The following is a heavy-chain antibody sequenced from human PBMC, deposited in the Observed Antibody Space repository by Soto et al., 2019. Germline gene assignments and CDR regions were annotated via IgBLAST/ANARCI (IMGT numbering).Heavy chain of an antibody. CDR3: ATSDDSGFDP. CDR2: ISPYNGTT. Sequence: QIQLVQSGAEVKKPGASVRVSCKASGYAFSNYGIRWIRQAPGLGLEWMGWISPYNGTTDYAQSLQARVTMTTDTSANTAYMELRSLTSDDTAVYYCATSDDSGFDPWGQGTVVTVSS. CDR1: GYAFSNYG. J-gene: IGHJ5*02. D-gene: IGHD3-10*01. V-gene: IGHV1-18*04.